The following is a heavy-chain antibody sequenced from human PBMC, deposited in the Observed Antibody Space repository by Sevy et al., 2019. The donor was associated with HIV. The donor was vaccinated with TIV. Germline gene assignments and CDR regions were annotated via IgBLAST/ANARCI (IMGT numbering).Heavy chain of an antibody. D-gene: IGHD1-26*01. J-gene: IGHJ4*02. Sequence: GSLRLSCAASEFTFSSYNMNWVRQAPGKGLEWVSSISGSSNYIYYAASVKGRFRISRDNVKDTLYLQMNSLRADDTAVYYCARGPPDGSYDYFDYWGQGTLVTVSS. CDR1: EFTFSSYN. CDR3: ARGPPDGSYDYFDY. CDR2: ISGSSNYI. V-gene: IGHV3-21*06.